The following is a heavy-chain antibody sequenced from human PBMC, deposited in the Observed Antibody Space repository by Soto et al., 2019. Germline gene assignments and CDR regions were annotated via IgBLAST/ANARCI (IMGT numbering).Heavy chain of an antibody. J-gene: IGHJ4*02. D-gene: IGHD2-2*01. CDR1: GGTFSSYA. Sequence: ASVKVSCKASGGTFSSYAISWVRQAPGQGLEWMGGIIPIFGTANYAQKFQGRVTITADESTSTAYMELSSLRSEDTAVYYCARGDIVVVPAAIRIPAYYFDYWRQGTLVTVSS. CDR3: ARGDIVVVPAAIRIPAYYFDY. CDR2: IIPIFGTA. V-gene: IGHV1-69*13.